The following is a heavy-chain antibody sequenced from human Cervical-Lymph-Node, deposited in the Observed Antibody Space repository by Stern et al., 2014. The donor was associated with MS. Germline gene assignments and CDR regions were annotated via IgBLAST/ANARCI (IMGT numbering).Heavy chain of an antibody. CDR3: ARVNGDIVVVPAAIDYYYGMDV. J-gene: IGHJ6*02. CDR2: IWDDGSNK. V-gene: IGHV3-33*01. CDR1: GFTFSSYG. Sequence: VQLVESGGGVVQPGRSLRLSCAASGFTFSSYGMHWVRQAPGKGLEWVAVIWDDGSNKYYADSVKGRCTISRDNAKNTLYLQMNSLRAEDTAVYYCARVNGDIVVVPAAIDYYYGMDVWGQGTTVTVSS. D-gene: IGHD2-2*01.